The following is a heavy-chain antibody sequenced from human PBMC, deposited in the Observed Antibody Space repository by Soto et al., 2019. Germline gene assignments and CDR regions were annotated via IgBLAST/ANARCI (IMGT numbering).Heavy chain of an antibody. D-gene: IGHD6-19*01. Sequence: SETLSLTCAVSGGSISSGGYSWSWIRQPPGKGLEWIGYIYYSGSTNYNPSLKSRVTISVDTSKNQFSLKLSSVTAADTAVYYCARDTHGGSGWYYFDYWGQGTLVTVSS. CDR1: GGSISSGGYS. CDR2: IYYSGST. CDR3: ARDTHGGSGWYYFDY. V-gene: IGHV4-61*08. J-gene: IGHJ4*02.